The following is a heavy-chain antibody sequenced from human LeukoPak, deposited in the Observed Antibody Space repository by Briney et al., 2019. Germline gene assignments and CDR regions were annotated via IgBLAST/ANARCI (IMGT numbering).Heavy chain of an antibody. V-gene: IGHV3-21*04. CDR1: GFTFRTYS. CDR2: ISSTSTYI. D-gene: IGHD6-13*01. CDR3: AKVGWGYRDAFDI. Sequence: PGGSLRLSCAASGFTFRTYSMNWVRQAPGKGLEWASSISSTSTYIYYADSMKGRFIISRDNARNSLYLEMNSLRAEDTAVYYCAKVGWGYRDAFDIWGQGTVVTVSS. J-gene: IGHJ3*02.